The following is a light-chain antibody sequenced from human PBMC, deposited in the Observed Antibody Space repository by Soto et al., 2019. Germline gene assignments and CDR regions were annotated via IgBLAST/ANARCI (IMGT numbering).Light chain of an antibody. CDR1: SSDVGAYIY. CDR2: EVN. J-gene: IGLJ1*01. CDR3: SSYSDIDTKV. V-gene: IGLV2-14*03. Sequence: QSVLTQPASVSGSPGQSITISCGGTSSDVGAYIYVSWYQQFPGKAPKLILYEVNNRPSGVSNRFSGSKSDTTASLTIPGLQPEDEADYYCSSYSDIDTKVFXTGTKVTVL.